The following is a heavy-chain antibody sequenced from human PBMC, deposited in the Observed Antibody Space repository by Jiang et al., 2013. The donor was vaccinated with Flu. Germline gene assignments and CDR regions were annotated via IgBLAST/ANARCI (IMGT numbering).Heavy chain of an antibody. J-gene: IGHJ4*02. CDR2: IYWDDDK. V-gene: IGHV2-5*02. Sequence: LIYWDDDKRYSPSLKSRLTITKDTSKNQVVLTMTNMDPVDTATYYCAHRPSTLTSGSYYFDYWSQGTLVTVSS. CDR3: AHRPSTLTSGSYYFDY. D-gene: IGHD1-26*01.